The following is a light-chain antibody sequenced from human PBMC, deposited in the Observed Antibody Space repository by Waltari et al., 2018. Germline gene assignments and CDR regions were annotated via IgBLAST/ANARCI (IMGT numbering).Light chain of an antibody. Sequence: QAVLTQPPSVSGAPGQRVTISCTGSSSNIGAGYDVHWYQQVPRRAPKLLIYGNNNRPSWVPDRFFGSTSGTSASLAITGLQADDEADYYCQSYDTSLSVVFGGGTKLTVL. CDR3: QSYDTSLSVV. CDR1: SSNIGAGYD. CDR2: GNN. V-gene: IGLV1-40*01. J-gene: IGLJ3*02.